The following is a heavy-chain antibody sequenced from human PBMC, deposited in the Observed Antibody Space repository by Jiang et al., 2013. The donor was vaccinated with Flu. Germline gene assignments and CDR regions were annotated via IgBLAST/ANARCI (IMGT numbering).Heavy chain of an antibody. J-gene: IGHJ4*02. CDR2: IWDDGSNK. CDR3: TSLRV. V-gene: IGHV3-33*08. CDR1: GFTFSTFG. Sequence: QLVESGGGVVQPGRSLRLSCAASGFTFSTFGMHWVRQAPGKGLEWVAFIWDDGSNKYYIDSVKGRFTISRDNYEDTLYLQMNSLRAEDTAVYYCTSLRVWGQGTL.